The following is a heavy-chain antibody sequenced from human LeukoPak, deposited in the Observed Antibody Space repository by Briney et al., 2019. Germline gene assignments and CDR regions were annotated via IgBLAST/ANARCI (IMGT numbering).Heavy chain of an antibody. CDR1: GGTFISDA. D-gene: IGHD5-24*01. CDR2: IIPIFGTA. V-gene: IGHV1-69*05. Sequence: ASVKVSCKASGGTFISDAVSWVRQAPGQGVEGMGGIIPIFGTANYAQQFQGRVTITTDESTSTAYMELSSLRSEDTAVYYCARGLIEMATKDWGQGTLVTVSS. CDR3: ARGLIEMATKD. J-gene: IGHJ4*02.